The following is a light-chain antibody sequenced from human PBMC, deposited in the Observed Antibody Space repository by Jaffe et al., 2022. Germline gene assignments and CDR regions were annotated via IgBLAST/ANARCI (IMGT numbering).Light chain of an antibody. J-gene: IGKJ2*01. V-gene: IGKV3-15*01. Sequence: EIVMTQSPATLSVSPGERATLSCRASQTINTNLVWYQQKPGQAPRLLIYGASTRATGIPARFSGSGSGTAFTLTISSLQSEDFAVYYCQQYNNWPPIYTFGQGTKLEIK. CDR3: QQYNNWPPIYT. CDR1: QTINTN. CDR2: GAS.